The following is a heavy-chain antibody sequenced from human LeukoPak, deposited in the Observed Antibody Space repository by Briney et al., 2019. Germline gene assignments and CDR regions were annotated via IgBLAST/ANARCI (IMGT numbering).Heavy chain of an antibody. CDR1: SSGGYY. V-gene: IGHV3-49*03. CDR3: SRDNYYDSSVYSKYYFDY. D-gene: IGHD3-22*01. CDR2: IRSKAHGGTT. J-gene: IGHJ4*02. Sequence: SSGGYYWSWIRQHPGKGLEWVGFIRSKAHGGTTEYAASVKGRFTISRDDSKNIAYLQMNSLKTDDTAVYYCSRDNYYDSSVYSKYYFDYWGQGTLVTVSS.